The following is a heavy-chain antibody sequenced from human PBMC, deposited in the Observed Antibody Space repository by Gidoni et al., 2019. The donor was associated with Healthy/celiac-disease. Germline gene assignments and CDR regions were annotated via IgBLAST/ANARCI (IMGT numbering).Heavy chain of an antibody. CDR3: AINRDYGDSYFDY. J-gene: IGHJ4*02. D-gene: IGHD4-17*01. V-gene: IGHV3-21*01. CDR1: GFPFSSYS. Sequence: EVQLVESGGGLVKPGGSLRLSCAPSGFPFSSYSMNWVRQAPGKGLEWVSSIISSSSYIYYADSVKGRFTISRDNAKNSLYLQMNSLRAEDTAVYYCAINRDYGDSYFDYWGQGTLVTVSS. CDR2: IISSSSYI.